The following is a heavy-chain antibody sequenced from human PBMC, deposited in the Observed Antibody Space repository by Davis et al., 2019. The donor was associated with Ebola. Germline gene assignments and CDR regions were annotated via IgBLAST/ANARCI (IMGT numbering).Heavy chain of an antibody. V-gene: IGHV4-39*07. Sequence: SETLSLTCTVPGGSISSSSYYWGWIRQPPGKGLEWIGEINHSGSTNYNPSLKSRVTISVDTSKNQFSLKLSSVTAADTAVYYCARVRGYSYIDYWGQGTLVTVSS. CDR3: ARVRGYSYIDY. D-gene: IGHD5-18*01. CDR2: INHSGST. J-gene: IGHJ4*02. CDR1: GGSISSSSYY.